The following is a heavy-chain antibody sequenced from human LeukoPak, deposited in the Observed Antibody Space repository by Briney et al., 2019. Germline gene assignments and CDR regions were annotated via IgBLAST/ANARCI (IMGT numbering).Heavy chain of an antibody. Sequence: RGSLRLSCVASGFTFSSYAMSWVRQAPGKGLEWVSDIGGSGGNKYYADSVKGRFTISRDNSKNTLYLQMNSLRAEDTAVYYCAKAQGYSNHLFDYWGQETLVTVSS. CDR1: GFTFSSYA. CDR2: IGGSGGNK. D-gene: IGHD4-11*01. V-gene: IGHV3-23*01. CDR3: AKAQGYSNHLFDY. J-gene: IGHJ4*02.